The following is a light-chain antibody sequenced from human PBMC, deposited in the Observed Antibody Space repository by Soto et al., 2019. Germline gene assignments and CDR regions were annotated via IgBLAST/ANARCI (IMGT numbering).Light chain of an antibody. V-gene: IGKV3-20*01. CDR3: QDYGSSRT. J-gene: IGKJ1*01. CDR2: GAS. Sequence: EIVLTQSPGTLSLSPGERATLSCRASQSVASSYLAWYQQKPGQAPRLLIFGASSRATGIPDRFSGNGSGTDFTLTISRLEPEDSAVYYCQDYGSSRTFGQGTKVEIK. CDR1: QSVASSY.